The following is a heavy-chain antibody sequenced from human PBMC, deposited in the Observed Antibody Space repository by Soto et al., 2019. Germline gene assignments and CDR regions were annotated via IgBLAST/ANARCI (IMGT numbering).Heavy chain of an antibody. J-gene: IGHJ4*02. CDR2: ISYDGSNK. CDR1: GFTFSSYA. Sequence: GGSLRLSCAASGFTFSSYAMHWVRQAPGKGLEWVAVISYDGSNKYYADSVKGRFTISRDNSKNTLYLQMNSLRAEDTAVYYCARRSGSGYDMNPFDYWGQGTLVTVSS. D-gene: IGHD5-12*01. V-gene: IGHV3-30-3*01. CDR3: ARRSGSGYDMNPFDY.